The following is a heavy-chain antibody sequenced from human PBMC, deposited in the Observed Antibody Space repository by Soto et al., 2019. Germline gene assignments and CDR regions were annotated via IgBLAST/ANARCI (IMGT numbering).Heavy chain of an antibody. Sequence: SETLSLTCTVSGDSIISYSWSWIRQPPWKGLEWIGNIHYNGNTKYSPSLKSRVTMSVDTSKNHFSLKLISVTTADTAVYFCAREGNLGRWIQPLDSWGQGTLVPVSS. CDR2: IHYNGNT. D-gene: IGHD2-2*03. V-gene: IGHV4-59*01. CDR1: GDSIISYS. CDR3: AREGNLGRWIQPLDS. J-gene: IGHJ4*02.